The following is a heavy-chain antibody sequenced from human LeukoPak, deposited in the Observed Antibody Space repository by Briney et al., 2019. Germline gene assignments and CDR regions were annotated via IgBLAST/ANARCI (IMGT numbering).Heavy chain of an antibody. D-gene: IGHD3-3*01. CDR1: GFTFDDYA. CDR3: AKELRSGPRGKRVAFDI. Sequence: GGSLRLSCAASGFTFDDYAMHWVRQAPGKGLEWVSGISWNSGSIGYADSVKGRFTISRDNAEDSLYLQMNSLRAEDTALYYCAKELRSGPRGKRVAFDIWGQGTMVTVSS. CDR2: ISWNSGSI. J-gene: IGHJ3*02. V-gene: IGHV3-9*01.